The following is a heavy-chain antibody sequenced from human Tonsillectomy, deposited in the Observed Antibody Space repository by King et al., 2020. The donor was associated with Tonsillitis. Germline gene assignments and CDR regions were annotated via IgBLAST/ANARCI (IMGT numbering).Heavy chain of an antibody. CDR3: ASGSGLAARDWFDS. J-gene: IGHJ5*01. CDR2: IIPLFGIV. D-gene: IGHD3-10*01. Sequence: QLVQSGAEVKKPGSSVKVSCKAPGGTFSNYGISWVRQAPGQGLEWMGGIIPLFGIVNYAQKFQDRVTITADRSTSTAYMDLSSLNSDDTAVYYCASGSGLAARDWFDSWGQGTQVTVSS. V-gene: IGHV1-69*17. CDR1: GGTFSNYG.